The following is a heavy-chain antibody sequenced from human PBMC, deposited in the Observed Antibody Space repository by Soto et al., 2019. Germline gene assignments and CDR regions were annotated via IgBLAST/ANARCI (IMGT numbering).Heavy chain of an antibody. D-gene: IGHD5-12*01. Sequence: QVQLQESGPGLVKPSETLSLTCTVSGGSISSYYWSWIRQPPGKGLEWIGYIYYSGSTNYNPSLKIRVTISVDKSKNQFSLKLSSVTAADTAVYYCARAYGGYADYWGQGALVTVSS. J-gene: IGHJ4*02. V-gene: IGHV4-59*01. CDR3: ARAYGGYADY. CDR2: IYYSGST. CDR1: GGSISSYY.